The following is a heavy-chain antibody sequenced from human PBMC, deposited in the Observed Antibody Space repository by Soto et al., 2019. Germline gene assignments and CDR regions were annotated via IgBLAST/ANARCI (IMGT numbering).Heavy chain of an antibody. D-gene: IGHD3-22*01. CDR2: INPNSGGT. V-gene: IGHV1-2*02. CDR1: GYTFTGYY. J-gene: IGHJ5*02. Sequence: ASVKVSCKASGYTFTGYYMHWVRQAPGQGLEWMGWINPNSGGTNYAQKFQGRVTITADESTSTAYMELSSLRSEDTAVYYCARVIVVVTQFGWFDPWGQGTLVPVSS. CDR3: ARVIVVVTQFGWFDP.